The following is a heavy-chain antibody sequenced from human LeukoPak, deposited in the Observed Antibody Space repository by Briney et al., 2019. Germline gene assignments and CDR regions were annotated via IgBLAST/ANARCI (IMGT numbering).Heavy chain of an antibody. CDR2: IESKTDSGTT. Sequence: PGGSLRLSRAASGFPFSDAWMSWVRQAPGKGLEWVGRIESKTDSGTTEYAAPVKGRFTISRDDSKNTLYLQMNSLKTEDTAVYYCTRDEGDDYFDNWGQGTLVTVSS. V-gene: IGHV3-15*04. CDR3: TRDEGDDYFDN. D-gene: IGHD3-16*01. J-gene: IGHJ4*02. CDR1: GFPFSDAW.